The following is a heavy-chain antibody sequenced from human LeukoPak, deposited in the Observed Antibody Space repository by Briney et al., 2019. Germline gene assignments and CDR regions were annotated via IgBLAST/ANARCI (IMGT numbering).Heavy chain of an antibody. CDR1: GYTFTSYG. Sequence: ASVKVSCKASGYTFTSYGINWVRQAPGQGLEWMGWISAYNGNTNYAQKLQGRVTMTTDTSMNTAYMELRSLRSDDTAVYYCANCSAGSVDYNDGMDYWGQGTMVTVSS. CDR3: ANCSAGSVDYNDGMDY. J-gene: IGHJ6*02. CDR2: ISAYNGNT. V-gene: IGHV1-18*01. D-gene: IGHD6-25*01.